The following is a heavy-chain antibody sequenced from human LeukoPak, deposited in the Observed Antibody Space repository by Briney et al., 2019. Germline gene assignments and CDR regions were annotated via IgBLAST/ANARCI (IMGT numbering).Heavy chain of an antibody. D-gene: IGHD3-3*01. CDR2: ISYDGSNK. V-gene: IGHV3-30-3*01. CDR3: ARAYDGLDI. CDR1: GFTFSSYA. J-gene: IGHJ3*02. Sequence: PGRSLRLSCAASGFTFSSYAMHWVRQAPGKGLEWVAVISYDGSNKYYADSVKGRFTISRDNSKNTLYLQMNSLRAEDTAVYYCARAYDGLDIWGQGTMVTVSS.